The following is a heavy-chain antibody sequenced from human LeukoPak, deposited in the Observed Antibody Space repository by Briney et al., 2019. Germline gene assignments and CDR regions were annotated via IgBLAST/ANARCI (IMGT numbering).Heavy chain of an antibody. J-gene: IGHJ6*02. CDR3: TRDLAVTGYYSGMDV. CDR2: IRSKAYGGTT. V-gene: IGHV3-49*04. D-gene: IGHD6-19*01. CDR1: GFTLGDYA. Sequence: PGRSLRLSCTASGFTLGDYAMSWVRQAPGRGLEWVGFIRSKAYGGTTEYAASVKGRFTISRDDSKSIAYLQVNSLKTEDTAVYYCTRDLAVTGYYSGMDVWGQGTTVTVSS.